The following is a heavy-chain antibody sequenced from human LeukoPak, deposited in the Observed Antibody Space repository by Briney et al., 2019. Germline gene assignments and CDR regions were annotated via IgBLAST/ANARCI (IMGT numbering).Heavy chain of an antibody. Sequence: SETLSLTCTVSGYPISSGYHWGWIRQPPGKGLEWIGSIYYSGSTYYNPSLESRVTISVDTSKNQFSLKLSSVTAADTAVYYCAGGGQWLVQGYWGQGTLVTVSS. CDR2: IYYSGST. J-gene: IGHJ4*02. V-gene: IGHV4-38-2*02. D-gene: IGHD6-19*01. CDR1: GYPISSGYH. CDR3: AGGGQWLVQGY.